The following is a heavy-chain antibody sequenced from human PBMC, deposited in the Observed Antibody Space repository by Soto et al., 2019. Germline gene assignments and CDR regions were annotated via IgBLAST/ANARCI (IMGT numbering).Heavy chain of an antibody. CDR3: ARTPHRAYSSGWYKAEYFQH. J-gene: IGHJ1*01. CDR2: ISYDGSNK. V-gene: IGHV3-30-3*01. CDR1: GFTFSSYA. D-gene: IGHD6-19*01. Sequence: PGVSLRLSCAASGFTFSSYAMHWVRQAPGKGLEWVAVISYDGSNKYYADSVKGRFTISRDNSKNTLYLQMNSLRAEDTAVYYCARTPHRAYSSGWYKAEYFQHWGQGTLVTVSS.